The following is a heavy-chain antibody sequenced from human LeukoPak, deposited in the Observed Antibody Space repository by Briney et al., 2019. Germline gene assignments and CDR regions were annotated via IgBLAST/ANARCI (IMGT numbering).Heavy chain of an antibody. V-gene: IGHV3-48*03. CDR3: ARGATDVTRWFDP. J-gene: IGHJ5*02. CDR2: INSSGSTI. D-gene: IGHD1-1*01. Sequence: GGSLRLSCAASGFTFSSYEMNWVRQAPGKGLEWVSYINSSGSTIYYADSVKGRFTISRDNAKNSLYLQMNGLRAEDTAVYYCARGATDVTRWFDPWGQGTRVTVSS. CDR1: GFTFSSYE.